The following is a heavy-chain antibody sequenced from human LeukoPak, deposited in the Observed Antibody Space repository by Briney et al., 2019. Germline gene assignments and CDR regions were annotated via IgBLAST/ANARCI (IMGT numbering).Heavy chain of an antibody. CDR1: GGSFSTYY. Sequence: PSETLSLTCAVYGGSFSTYYWRWVRQPPGKGLEWIGEINHSGTTNYNPSLKSRVTMSLDTSKNQFSLKLNSVTAADTAVYHCARFSRGVGAAPDYWGQGTLVTVSS. J-gene: IGHJ4*02. V-gene: IGHV4-34*01. D-gene: IGHD2-15*01. CDR3: ARFSRGVGAAPDY. CDR2: INHSGTT.